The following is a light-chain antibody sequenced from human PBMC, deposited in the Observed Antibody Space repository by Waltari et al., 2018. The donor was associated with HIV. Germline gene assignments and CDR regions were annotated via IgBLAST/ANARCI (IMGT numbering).Light chain of an antibody. Sequence: QSALTQPASVSGSLGQSITISCTGSSSDVGSSNLVSWYQQYPGKAPTRMIYEVSKRPSGVSKRFSGSKSGNTASLTISGLQAEDEADYYCASYAGSITVLFGGGTKLTVL. CDR1: SSDVGSSNL. CDR2: EVS. CDR3: ASYAGSITVL. J-gene: IGLJ2*01. V-gene: IGLV2-23*02.